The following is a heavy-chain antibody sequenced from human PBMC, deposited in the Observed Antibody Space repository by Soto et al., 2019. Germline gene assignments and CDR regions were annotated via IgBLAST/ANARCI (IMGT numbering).Heavy chain of an antibody. CDR2: ISSSSSYI. D-gene: IGHD4-17*01. CDR1: GFTFSSYS. J-gene: IGHJ4*02. CDR3: ASHPPTVTKRDDY. Sequence: GGSLRLSCAASGFTFSSYSMNWVRQAPGKGLEWVSSISSSSSYIYYADSVKGRFTISRDNAKNSLYLQMNSLRAEDTAVYYCASHPPTVTKRDDYCGQGPLVTVSS. V-gene: IGHV3-21*01.